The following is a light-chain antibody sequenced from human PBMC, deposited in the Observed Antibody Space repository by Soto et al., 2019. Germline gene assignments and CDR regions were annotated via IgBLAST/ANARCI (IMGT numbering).Light chain of an antibody. CDR2: AVS. Sequence: QSVLTQPPTVSGALVQRVTISCTGSSSNIGAGYDAQWYQQLPVTAPKLLVYAVSKRPSGVSNRFSASKSGITASLFISGLQAEVEADYYCSSYTSDSSYVFGSGTKVTVL. CDR1: SSNIGAGYD. V-gene: IGLV1-40*01. J-gene: IGLJ1*01. CDR3: SSYTSDSSYV.